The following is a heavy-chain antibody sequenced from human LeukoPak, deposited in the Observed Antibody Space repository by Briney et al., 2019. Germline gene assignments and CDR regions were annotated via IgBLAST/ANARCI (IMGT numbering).Heavy chain of an antibody. V-gene: IGHV4-34*01. D-gene: IGHD5-18*01. Sequence: SETLSLTCAVYGGSFSGYYWSWIRQPPGKGLEWIGEINHGGSTNYNPPLKSRVTISVDTSKNQFSLKLSSVTAADTAVYYCATGYSYGGYWGQGTLVTVSS. CDR3: ATGYSYGGY. CDR2: INHGGST. CDR1: GGSFSGYY. J-gene: IGHJ4*02.